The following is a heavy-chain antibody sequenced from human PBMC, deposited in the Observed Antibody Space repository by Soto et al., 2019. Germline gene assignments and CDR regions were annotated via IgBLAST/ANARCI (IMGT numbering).Heavy chain of an antibody. CDR3: ARDRDYDSSGYFPIYYGMDV. D-gene: IGHD3-22*01. CDR2: ISYDGSNK. CDR1: GFTFSSYA. Sequence: LRLSCAASGFTFSSYAMHWVRQAPGKGLEWVAVISYDGSNKYYADSVKGRFTISRDNSKNTLYLQMNSLRAEDTAVYYCARDRDYDSSGYFPIYYGMDVWGQGTTVTVSS. V-gene: IGHV3-30-3*01. J-gene: IGHJ6*02.